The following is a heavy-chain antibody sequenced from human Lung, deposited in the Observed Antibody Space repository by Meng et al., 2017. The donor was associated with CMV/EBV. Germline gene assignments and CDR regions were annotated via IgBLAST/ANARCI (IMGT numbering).Heavy chain of an antibody. D-gene: IGHD1-26*01. J-gene: IGHJ5*02. Sequence: AYGFIFSDYYMTWIRQAPGKGLEWVSYISSSGSIKKYADSVEGRFTISRDNAKKSLYLQMNSLRAEDTAFYYCARDFSAVHNWFDAWGRGTLVTVSS. CDR1: GFIFSDYY. CDR2: ISSSGSIK. V-gene: IGHV3-11*04. CDR3: ARDFSAVHNWFDA.